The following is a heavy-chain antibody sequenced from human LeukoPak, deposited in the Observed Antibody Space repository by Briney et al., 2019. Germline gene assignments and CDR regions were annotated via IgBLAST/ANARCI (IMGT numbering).Heavy chain of an antibody. CDR1: GITFSNYA. CDR3: AKSTVRMAAAGDFDY. J-gene: IGHJ4*02. V-gene: IGHV3-23*01. CDR2: IGTTGTST. D-gene: IGHD6-13*01. Sequence: GGSLRLSCAASGITFSNYAMSWVRLAPGRGLEWVSGIGTTGTSTYYADSVKGRFTISRDNSWNTLYLQVNSLRADDTAVYYCAKSTVRMAAAGDFDYWGQGTLVTVSS.